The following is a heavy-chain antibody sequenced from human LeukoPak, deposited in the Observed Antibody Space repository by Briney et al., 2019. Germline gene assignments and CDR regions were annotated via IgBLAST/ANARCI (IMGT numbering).Heavy chain of an antibody. CDR3: TRDGDYDILTGYHNWFDP. V-gene: IGHV3-49*04. CDR1: GFTFGDYA. Sequence: GGSLRLSCTASGFTFGDYAMSWVRQAPGKGLEWVGFIRSKAFGGTTEYAASVKGRFTISRDDSKSVAYLQMNRLKTEDTGVYYCTRDGDYDILTGYHNWFDPWGQGTLVTVSS. J-gene: IGHJ5*02. CDR2: IRSKAFGGTT. D-gene: IGHD3-9*01.